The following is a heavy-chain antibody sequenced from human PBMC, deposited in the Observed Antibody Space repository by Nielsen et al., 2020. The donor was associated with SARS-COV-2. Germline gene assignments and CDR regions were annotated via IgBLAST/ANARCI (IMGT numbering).Heavy chain of an antibody. V-gene: IGHV3-30*04. D-gene: IGHD6-13*01. J-gene: IGHJ6*02. CDR3: TTDGDSSSWYSGYYYYYGMDV. Sequence: WIRQPPGKRLEWVAVISYDGSNEYYADSVKGRFTISRDNSKNTLYLQMNSLRAEDTAVYYCTTDGDSSSWYSGYYYYYGMDVWGQGTTVTVSS. CDR2: ISYDGSNE.